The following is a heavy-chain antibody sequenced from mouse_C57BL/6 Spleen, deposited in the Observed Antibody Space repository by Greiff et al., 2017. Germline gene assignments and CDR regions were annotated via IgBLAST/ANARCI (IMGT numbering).Heavy chain of an antibody. CDR3: ARYCAAVVARYYFDY. CDR1: GFTFTGYY. D-gene: IGHD1-1*01. Sequence: EVQVEESGGGLVQPGGSLSLSCAASGFTFTGYYMSWVRQPPGKALEWLGFLRNKANGYTTEYSVSVKGRFTISRDNSQIILYLRMNALRAEDSATYDSARYCAAVVARYYFDYWGQGTTLTVSS. V-gene: IGHV7-3*01. J-gene: IGHJ2*01. CDR2: LRNKANGYTT.